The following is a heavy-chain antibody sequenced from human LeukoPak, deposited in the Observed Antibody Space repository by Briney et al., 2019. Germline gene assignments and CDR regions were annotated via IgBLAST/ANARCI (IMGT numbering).Heavy chain of an antibody. Sequence: SETLSLTCTVSGYSISSGYYWGWIRQPPGKGLEWIGSIYHSGSTNYNPSLKSRVTISVDTSKNQFSLKLSSVTAADTAVYYCARGHVAGTGKRYYQHWGQGTLVTVSS. J-gene: IGHJ1*01. D-gene: IGHD6-19*01. CDR1: GYSISSGYY. CDR3: ARGHVAGTGKRYYQH. CDR2: IYHSGST. V-gene: IGHV4-38-2*02.